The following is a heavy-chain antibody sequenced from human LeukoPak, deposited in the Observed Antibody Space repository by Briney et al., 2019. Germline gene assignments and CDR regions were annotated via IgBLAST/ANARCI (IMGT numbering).Heavy chain of an antibody. CDR2: IYTSGST. CDR1: GGSISSGSYY. D-gene: IGHD2-2*01. CDR3: ARAHYQLLSLDY. Sequence: ASETLSLTCTVSGGSISSGSYYWSWIRQPAGEGLEWIGRIYTSGSTNYNPSLKSRVTISVDTSKNQFSLKLSSVTAADTAVYYCARAHYQLLSLDYWGQGTLVTVSS. V-gene: IGHV4-61*02. J-gene: IGHJ4*02.